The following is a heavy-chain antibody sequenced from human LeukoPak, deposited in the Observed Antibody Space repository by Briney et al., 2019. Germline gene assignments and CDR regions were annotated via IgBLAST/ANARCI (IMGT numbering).Heavy chain of an antibody. CDR1: GYSFTSYW. CDR3: ARKYYGSGSYHLFDY. V-gene: IGHV5-51*01. CDR2: IYPGDSDT. D-gene: IGHD3-10*01. Sequence: GESLKISCKGSGYSFTSYWIGWVRQMPGKGLEWMGIIYPGDSDTRYSPSFQGQVTISADKSISTAYLQWSSLKASDTAMYYCARKYYGSGSYHLFDYWGQGTLVTVSS. J-gene: IGHJ4*02.